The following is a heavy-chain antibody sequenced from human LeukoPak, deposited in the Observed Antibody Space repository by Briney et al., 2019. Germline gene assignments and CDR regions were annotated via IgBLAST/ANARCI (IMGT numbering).Heavy chain of an antibody. D-gene: IGHD1-26*01. CDR2: ISSSGSTI. CDR3: ARDDAMGATIDY. V-gene: IGHV3-48*03. J-gene: IGHJ4*02. Sequence: QAGGSLRLSCAASGXTFRSYEMNWVRQAPGKGREWVSYISSSGSTIYYADSVKGRFTISRENAKNSLYLQINSLRAEDTAVYYCARDDAMGATIDYWGQGTLVTVSS. CDR1: GXTFRSYE.